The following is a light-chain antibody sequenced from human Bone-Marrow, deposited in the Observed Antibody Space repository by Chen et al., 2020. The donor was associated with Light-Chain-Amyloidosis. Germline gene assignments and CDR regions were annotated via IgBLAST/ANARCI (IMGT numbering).Light chain of an antibody. J-gene: IGLJ3*02. Sequence: SYVLTQPSSVSVAPGQTATIACGGNNIGSTSVHWYQQTPGQAPLLVVNDDSDRPSAIPARLSGSNSGNTATLTISRVEAGDEADYCCQVGDRSSDRPVFGGGTKLTVL. CDR3: QVGDRSSDRPV. CDR1: NIGSTS. CDR2: DDS. V-gene: IGLV3-21*02.